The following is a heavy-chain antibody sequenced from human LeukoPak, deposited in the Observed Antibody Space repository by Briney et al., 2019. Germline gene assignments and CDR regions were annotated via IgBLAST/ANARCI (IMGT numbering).Heavy chain of an antibody. CDR2: IIPIFGTA. CDR3: AREEPGIAAAGSKGGSWFDP. D-gene: IGHD6-13*01. V-gene: IGHV1-69*05. CDR1: GGTFSSYA. J-gene: IGHJ5*02. Sequence: SVKVSCKASGGTFSSYAISWVRQAPGQGLEWMEGIIPIFGTANYAQKFQGRVTITTDESTSTAYMELSSLRSEYTAVYYCAREEPGIAAAGSKGGSWFDPWGQGTLVTVSS.